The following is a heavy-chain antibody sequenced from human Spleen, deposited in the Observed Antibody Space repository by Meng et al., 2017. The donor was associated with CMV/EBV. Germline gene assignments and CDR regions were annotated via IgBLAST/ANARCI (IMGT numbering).Heavy chain of an antibody. V-gene: IGHV1-69*05. J-gene: IGHJ5*02. CDR1: GGSCSSYA. D-gene: IGHD5-18*01. CDR3: ARGSGYSFGYNWFDP. Sequence: SGGSCSSYAISWVRQAPGQGLEWMGGIIPIFGTANYAQKFQGRVTITTDESTSTAYMELSSLRSEDTAVYYCARGSGYSFGYNWFDPWGQGTLVTVSS. CDR2: IIPIFGTA.